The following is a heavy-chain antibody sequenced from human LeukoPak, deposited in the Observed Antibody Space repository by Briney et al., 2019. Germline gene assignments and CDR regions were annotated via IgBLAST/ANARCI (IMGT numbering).Heavy chain of an antibody. D-gene: IGHD1-26*01. CDR2: ISHDGSNE. J-gene: IGHJ4*02. V-gene: IGHV3-30*03. CDR3: ARVKVGTTNRFDY. CDR1: GFTFSSYG. Sequence: GGSLRLSCAASGFTFSSYGMHWVRQAPGKGLEWVAVISHDGSNEYYADSVKGRFTISRDNSKNTLYLQMNSLRAEDTAVYYCARVKVGTTNRFDYWGQGTLVTVSS.